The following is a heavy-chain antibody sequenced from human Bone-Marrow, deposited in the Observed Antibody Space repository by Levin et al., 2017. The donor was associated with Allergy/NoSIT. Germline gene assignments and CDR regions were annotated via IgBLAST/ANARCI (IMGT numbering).Heavy chain of an antibody. J-gene: IGHJ3*02. CDR2: IHSSGRS. CDR1: DGSIGSYY. D-gene: IGHD3-16*02. Sequence: SETLSLTCTVSDGSIGSYYWSWIRQPPGKGLEWIGYIHSSGRSNYNPSLKNRIAISLDTSKDQFSLDLRSVTAAETAVYYCARSYDYVWGIYRHAFDIWGQGTMVTVSS. V-gene: IGHV4-4*09. CDR3: ARSYDYVWGIYRHAFDI.